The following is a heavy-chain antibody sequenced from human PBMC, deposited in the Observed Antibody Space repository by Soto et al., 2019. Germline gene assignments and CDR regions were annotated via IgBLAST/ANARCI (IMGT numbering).Heavy chain of an antibody. D-gene: IGHD2-21*01. CDR3: AGEVASGY. CDR1: GFTLVGFA. CDR2: ISYDGGVK. V-gene: IGHV3-30*03. Sequence: QVQLVESGGAVVQPGRPLSSPCEASGFTLVGFALNGVGQAPGKGLEWWAVISYDGGVKYYADPVKARFTISRDNSKSTLYLQMNSLRAADTAVYYCAGEVASGYWGQGTLVTVSS. J-gene: IGHJ4*02.